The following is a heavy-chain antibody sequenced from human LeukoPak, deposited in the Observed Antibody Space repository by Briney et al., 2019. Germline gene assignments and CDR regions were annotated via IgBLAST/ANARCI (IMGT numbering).Heavy chain of an antibody. D-gene: IGHD3-22*01. CDR1: GYTFTSYD. CDR3: AIITYYYDSSGYYH. CDR2: MNPNSGNT. V-gene: IGHV1-8*01. J-gene: IGHJ5*02. Sequence: ASVKVTCKATGYTFTSYDINWVRQATGQGLEWMGWMNPNSGNTGYAQKFQGRVTMTRNTSISTAYMELSSLRSEDTAVYYCAIITYYYDSSGYYHWGQGTLVTVSS.